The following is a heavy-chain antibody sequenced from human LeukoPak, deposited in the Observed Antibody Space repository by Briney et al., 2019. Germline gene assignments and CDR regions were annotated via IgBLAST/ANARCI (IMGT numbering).Heavy chain of an antibody. D-gene: IGHD3-3*01. CDR2: ISAYNGNT. CDR3: ARRFLEDSEDDY. J-gene: IGHJ4*02. CDR1: GYPFTSYG. V-gene: IGHV1-18*01. Sequence: ASVKVSCKATGYPFTSYGISWVRQAPGQGLEWMGWISAYNGNTNYAQKPQGRVTMTTDTSTSTAYMELRSLRSDDTAVYYCARRFLEDSEDDYWGQGTLVTVSS.